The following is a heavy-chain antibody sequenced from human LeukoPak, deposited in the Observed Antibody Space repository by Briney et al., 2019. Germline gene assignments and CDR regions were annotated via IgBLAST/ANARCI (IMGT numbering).Heavy chain of an antibody. CDR3: AKVPGGPVVTNGLLDY. CDR2: ISGSGGST. V-gene: IGHV3-23*01. CDR1: GFTFSSYA. J-gene: IGHJ4*02. D-gene: IGHD4-23*01. Sequence: QTGGSLRLSCAASGFTFSSYAMSWVRQAPGKGLEWVSAISGSGGSTYYADSVKGRFTISRDNSKNTLYLQMNSLRAEDTAVYYCAKVPGGPVVTNGLLDYWGQGTLVTVSS.